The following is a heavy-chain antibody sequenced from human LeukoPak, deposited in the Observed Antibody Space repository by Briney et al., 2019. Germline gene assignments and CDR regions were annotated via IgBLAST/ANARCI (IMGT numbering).Heavy chain of an antibody. CDR1: ACSINSSSYS. J-gene: IGHJ3*02. CDR2: IYYSGST. D-gene: IGHD3-22*01. Sequence: PSETLSLTCTVPACSINSSSYSLSWIRKPPGKGMQCIGSIYYSGSTYYNPALKSRVTISVDMSKNQFSLKLSSVTAADTAMYYCARHPPYYDDSSGYYSGNAFDIWGQGTMVTVSS. CDR3: ARHPPYYDDSSGYYSGNAFDI. V-gene: IGHV4-39*01.